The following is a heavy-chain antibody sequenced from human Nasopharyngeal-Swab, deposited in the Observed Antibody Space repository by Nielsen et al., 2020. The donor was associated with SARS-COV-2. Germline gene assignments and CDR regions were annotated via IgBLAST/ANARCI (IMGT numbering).Heavy chain of an antibody. D-gene: IGHD1-26*01. V-gene: IGHV3-23*01. CDR1: GFTFSSYA. J-gene: IGHJ4*02. Sequence: GESLKISCAASGFTFSSYAMSWVRQAPGKGLEWVSIISGSGDTTYYADSVNDRFTISRDNSKNTLCLQTNSLRVEDTAVYFCAKEGGSYSFDYWGQGTLVTVSS. CDR3: AKEGGSYSFDY. CDR2: ISGSGDTT.